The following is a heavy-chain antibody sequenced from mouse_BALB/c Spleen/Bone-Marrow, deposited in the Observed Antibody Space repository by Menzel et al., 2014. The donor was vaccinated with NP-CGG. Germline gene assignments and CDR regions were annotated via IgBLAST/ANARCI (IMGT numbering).Heavy chain of an antibody. CDR3: ALYYYGSSGFAY. CDR1: DTS. Sequence: DTSMHWVKQRPEQGLEWIGRIDPANGNTKYDPKFQGKATITADTSSNTAYLQLSSLTSEDTAVYYCALYYYGSSGFAYWGQGTLVTVSA. V-gene: IGHV14-3*02. CDR2: IDPANGNT. J-gene: IGHJ3*01. D-gene: IGHD1-1*01.